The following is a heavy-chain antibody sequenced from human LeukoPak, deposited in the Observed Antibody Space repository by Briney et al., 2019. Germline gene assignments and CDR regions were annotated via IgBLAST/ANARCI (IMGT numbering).Heavy chain of an antibody. CDR2: IWYDGSNK. D-gene: IGHD1-26*01. CDR1: GFTFSSYG. J-gene: IGHJ6*02. V-gene: IGHV3-33*01. CDR3: ARGSDSRVYYYGMDV. Sequence: GSLRLSCAASGFTFSSYGMHWVRQAPGKGLEWVAVIWYDGSNKYYADSVKGRFTISRDNSKNTLYLQMNSLRAEDTAVYYCARGSDSRVYYYGMDVWGQATTVTVSS.